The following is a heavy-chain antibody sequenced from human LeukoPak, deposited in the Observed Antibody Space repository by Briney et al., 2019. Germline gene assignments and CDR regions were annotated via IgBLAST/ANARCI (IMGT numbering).Heavy chain of an antibody. Sequence: PSETLSLTCAVYGGSFSDYYWSWIRQPPGKGLEWIGEINHSGSINYNPSLKSRVTISVDTSKNQFSLKLSSVTAADTAVYYCAHYYGSGSYYKYYYYYYMDVWGKGTTVTISS. D-gene: IGHD3-10*01. CDR3: AHYYGSGSYYKYYYYYYMDV. CDR2: INHSGSI. J-gene: IGHJ6*03. V-gene: IGHV4-34*01. CDR1: GGSFSDYY.